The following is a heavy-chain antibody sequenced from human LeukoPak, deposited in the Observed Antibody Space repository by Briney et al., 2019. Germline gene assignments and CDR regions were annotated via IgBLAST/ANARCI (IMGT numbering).Heavy chain of an antibody. Sequence: GGSLRLSCAAAGFTLNSYGMHWGHQAPGKGLDWVAVISYDGSNKYHADSVKGRFTISRDTSKNTLYLQMNSLRAEDTAMYYCAKTTVTTYYYGMDVWGQGTTVTVSS. CDR1: GFTLNSYG. J-gene: IGHJ6*02. CDR2: ISYDGSNK. V-gene: IGHV3-30*18. CDR3: AKTTVTTYYYGMDV. D-gene: IGHD4-17*01.